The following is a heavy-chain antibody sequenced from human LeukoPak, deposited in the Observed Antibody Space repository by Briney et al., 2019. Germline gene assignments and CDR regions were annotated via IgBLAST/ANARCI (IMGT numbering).Heavy chain of an antibody. D-gene: IGHD5-24*01. V-gene: IGHV3-53*01. Sequence: GGSLRLSCAPSGIAASSDYMSWGCQGPRGGLERGSDLYSGGSTYYADSVKGRFTTSRDDSKNTLYLQMNSMRAEDTAVYYCARGGSYNRGYFDYWGQGTLVTVSS. CDR3: ARGGSYNRGYFDY. CDR1: GIAASSDY. CDR2: LYSGGST. J-gene: IGHJ4*02.